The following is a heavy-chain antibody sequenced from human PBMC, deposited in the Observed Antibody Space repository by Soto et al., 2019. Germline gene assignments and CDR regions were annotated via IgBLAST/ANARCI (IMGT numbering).Heavy chain of an antibody. CDR2: IIPISGAA. J-gene: IGHJ4*02. CDR3: ARDMTRTVVPYFDF. CDR1: GGTFSNYV. D-gene: IGHD1-7*01. V-gene: IGHV1-69*06. Sequence: QVQLVQSGAEVKKPGSSVKVSCKASGGTFSNYVVNWVRQAPGQGLEWMGRIIPISGAANYAQKFQGRVTITADKSTSTSYRELSRLRSEDTAVYYCARDMTRTVVPYFDFWGQGTLVTVSS.